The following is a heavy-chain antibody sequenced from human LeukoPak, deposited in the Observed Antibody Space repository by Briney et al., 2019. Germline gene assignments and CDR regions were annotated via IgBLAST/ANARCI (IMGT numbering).Heavy chain of an antibody. CDR2: IYYSGST. CDR1: GGSISSYY. V-gene: IGHV4-59*01. Sequence: SETLSLTCTVSGGSISSYYWSWIRQPPGKGLEWIGDIYYSGSTNYNPSLKSRVTISVDTSKNQFSLKLSSVTAADTAVYYCVRANYFDFWGQGTLVIVSS. J-gene: IGHJ4*02. CDR3: VRANYFDF.